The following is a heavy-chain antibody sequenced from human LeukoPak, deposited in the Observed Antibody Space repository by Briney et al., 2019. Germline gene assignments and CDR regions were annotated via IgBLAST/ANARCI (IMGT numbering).Heavy chain of an antibody. CDR2: IYYSGST. V-gene: IGHV4-59*01. J-gene: IGHJ5*02. Sequence: SETLSLTCTVSGGSISSYYWSWIRQPPGKGLEWIGYIYYSGSTNYNPSLKSRVTISVDTSKNQFSLKLSSVTAADTAVYYCARANSSSTWYDGNWFDPWGQGTLVTVSS. CDR3: ARANSSSTWYDGNWFDP. D-gene: IGHD6-13*01. CDR1: GGSISSYY.